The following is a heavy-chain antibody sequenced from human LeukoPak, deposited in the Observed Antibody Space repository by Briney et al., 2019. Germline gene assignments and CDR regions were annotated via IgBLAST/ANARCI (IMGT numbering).Heavy chain of an antibody. V-gene: IGHV4-4*07. CDR1: GGSISSYY. J-gene: IGHJ4*02. CDR3: ARGHTGYSSSWYYFDY. D-gene: IGHD6-13*01. Sequence: SETLSLTCTVSGGSISSYYWSWIRQPAGKGLEWIGRIYTSGSTNYNPSLKSRVTMSVDTSKNQFSPKLSSVTAADTAVYYCARGHTGYSSSWYYFDYWGQGTLVTVSS. CDR2: IYTSGST.